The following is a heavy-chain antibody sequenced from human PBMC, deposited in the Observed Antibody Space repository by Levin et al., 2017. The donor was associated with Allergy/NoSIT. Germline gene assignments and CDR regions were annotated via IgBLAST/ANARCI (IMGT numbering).Heavy chain of an antibody. Sequence: ASVKVSCKASGYTFTSYGISWVRQAPGQGLEWMGWISAYNGNTNYAQKLQGRVTMTTDTSTSTAYMELRSLRSDDTAVYYCARDRADCSGGSCYLADAFDSWGQGTMVTVSS. CDR1: GYTFTSYG. V-gene: IGHV1-18*01. CDR2: ISAYNGNT. CDR3: ARDRADCSGGSCYLADAFDS. J-gene: IGHJ3*02. D-gene: IGHD2-15*01.